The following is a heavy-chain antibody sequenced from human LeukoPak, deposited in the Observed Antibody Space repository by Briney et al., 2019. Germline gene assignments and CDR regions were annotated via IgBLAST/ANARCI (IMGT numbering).Heavy chain of an antibody. CDR1: GYSFTSYW. J-gene: IGHJ3*02. V-gene: IGHV5-51*01. Sequence: GESLKISCKGSGYSFTSYWIGWVRQMPGKGLEWMGIIYPGDSDTRYSPSFQGQVTISADKSISTAYLQWSSLKASDTAMHYCARYSSSSVVVTAIDAFDIWGQGTMVTVSS. CDR2: IYPGDSDT. D-gene: IGHD2-21*02. CDR3: ARYSSSSVVVTAIDAFDI.